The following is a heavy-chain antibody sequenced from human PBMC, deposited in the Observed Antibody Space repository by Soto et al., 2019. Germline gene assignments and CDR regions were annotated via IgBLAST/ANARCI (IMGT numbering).Heavy chain of an antibody. CDR3: ATNLGYSYGYFFDY. Sequence: QLQLQESGPGLVKPSETLSLTCTVSGGSISSSSYYWGWIRQPPGKGLEWIGSIYYSGSTYYNPSLKSRVTISVDTSKNQFSLKLSSVTAADTAVYYCATNLGYSYGYFFDYWGQGTLVTVSS. CDR1: GGSISSSSYY. CDR2: IYYSGST. D-gene: IGHD5-18*01. V-gene: IGHV4-39*01. J-gene: IGHJ4*02.